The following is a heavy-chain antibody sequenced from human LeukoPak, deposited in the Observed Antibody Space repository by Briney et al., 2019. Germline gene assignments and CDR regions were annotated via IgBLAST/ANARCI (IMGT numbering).Heavy chain of an antibody. J-gene: IGHJ3*02. CDR1: GFTFSSYG. Sequence: GGSLRLSCAASGFTFSSYGMHWVRQAPGKGLEWVAVISYDGSNKYYADSVKGRFTISRDNSKNTLYLQMNSLRAEDTAVYYCRGLYNWNDDAFDIWGQGTMVTVSS. D-gene: IGHD1-1*01. CDR3: RGLYNWNDDAFDI. V-gene: IGHV3-30*03. CDR2: ISYDGSNK.